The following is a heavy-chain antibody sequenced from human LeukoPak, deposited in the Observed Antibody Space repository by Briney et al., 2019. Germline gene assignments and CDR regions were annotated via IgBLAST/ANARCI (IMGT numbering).Heavy chain of an antibody. Sequence: GGSLRLSCEASGFIFSSYVMHWVRQAPGKGLEWVAGTSYDGSNKYYADSVKGRFTISRDNSKNTLYLQMNSLRAEDTAVYYCAREDFGYCSSTSCYYDYWGQGTLVTVSS. D-gene: IGHD2-2*01. CDR3: AREDFGYCSSTSCYYDY. CDR2: TSYDGSNK. V-gene: IGHV3-30-3*01. CDR1: GFIFSSYV. J-gene: IGHJ4*02.